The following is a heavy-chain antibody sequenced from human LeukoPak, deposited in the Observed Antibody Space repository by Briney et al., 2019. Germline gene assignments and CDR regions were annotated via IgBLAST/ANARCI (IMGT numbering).Heavy chain of an antibody. J-gene: IGHJ4*02. Sequence: SETLSLTCAVYGGSFSGYYWSWIRQPPGKGLEWIGEINHSGSTYYNPSLKSRVTISVDRSKNQFSLKLSSVTAADTAVYYCARDRIVGAYGYFDYWGQGTLVTVSS. D-gene: IGHD1-26*01. CDR1: GGSFSGYY. CDR3: ARDRIVGAYGYFDY. V-gene: IGHV4-34*01. CDR2: INHSGST.